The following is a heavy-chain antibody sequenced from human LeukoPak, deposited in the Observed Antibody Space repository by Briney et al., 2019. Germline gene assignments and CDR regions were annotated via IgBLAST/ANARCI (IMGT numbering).Heavy chain of an antibody. J-gene: IGHJ4*02. CDR2: ISISSDTI. CDR1: GFTLSSYS. D-gene: IGHD2-15*01. Sequence: PGGSLRLSCAASGFTLSSYSMNWVRQAPGKGLEWVSYISISSDTIYYADSVKGRFTISRDNAKNSLYLQMNSLRDDDTTVYYCARGLPMFTHWGQGTLVTISS. V-gene: IGHV3-48*02. CDR3: ARGLPMFTH.